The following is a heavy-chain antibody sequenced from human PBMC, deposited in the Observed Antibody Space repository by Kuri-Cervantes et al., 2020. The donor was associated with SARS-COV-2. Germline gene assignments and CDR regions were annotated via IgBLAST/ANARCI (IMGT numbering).Heavy chain of an antibody. CDR1: GFTFSSYW. J-gene: IGHJ4*02. CDR2: IKQDGSEK. CDR3: ARGNDFRSTGDDY. V-gene: IGHV3-7*01. Sequence: GGSLRLSCAASGFTFSSYWRSWVRQAPGKGLEWVANIKQDGSEKYYVDSVKGRFTISRDNAKNSLYLQMNILRAEDTAVYYCARGNDFRSTGDDYWGQGTLVTVSS. D-gene: IGHD3-3*01.